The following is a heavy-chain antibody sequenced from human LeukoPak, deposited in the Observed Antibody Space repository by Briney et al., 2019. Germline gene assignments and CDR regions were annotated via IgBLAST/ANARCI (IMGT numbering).Heavy chain of an antibody. CDR2: MYTSGST. V-gene: IGHV4-61*02. D-gene: IGHD5-12*01. J-gene: IGHJ4*02. CDR3: ARSGGYVLYFDY. CDR1: GGSLSSGSYY. Sequence: SETLSLTCTVSGGSLSSGSYYWSWIRQSAEKGLEWIGRMYTSGSTTYNPSFKSRVTISGDTSKNQFSLKFNSVTAADTAVYYCARSGGYVLYFDYWGQGTLVTVS.